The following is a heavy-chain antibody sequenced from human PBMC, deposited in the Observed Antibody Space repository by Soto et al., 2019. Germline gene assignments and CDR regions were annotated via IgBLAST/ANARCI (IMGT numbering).Heavy chain of an antibody. Sequence: GSLKLFCGASGLIFGDYEMNLVRQAPGKGLEWVAYISASGARIYYADSVEGRFTISKDTSKNQVVLTMTNMDPVDTATYYCARGSGSYCDYWGQGALVTVSS. CDR1: GLIFGDYE. D-gene: IGHD3-10*01. J-gene: IGHJ4*02. CDR3: ARGSGSYCDY. V-gene: IGHV3-48*03. CDR2: ISASGARI.